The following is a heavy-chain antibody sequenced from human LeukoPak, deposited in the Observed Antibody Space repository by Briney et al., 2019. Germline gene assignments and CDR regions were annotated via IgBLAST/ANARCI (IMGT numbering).Heavy chain of an antibody. Sequence: SETLSLTCTVSGGSISSGSYYWSWIRQPAGKGLEWIGRIYTSGSSTYNSSLKIRVTISLYTSKNHFSLSLSSVTAPDTAVYYCARDREVGATGYYDYWGQGTRVTVSS. J-gene: IGHJ4*02. D-gene: IGHD1-26*01. CDR1: GGSISSGSYY. V-gene: IGHV4-61*02. CDR3: ARDREVGATGYYDY. CDR2: IYTSGSS.